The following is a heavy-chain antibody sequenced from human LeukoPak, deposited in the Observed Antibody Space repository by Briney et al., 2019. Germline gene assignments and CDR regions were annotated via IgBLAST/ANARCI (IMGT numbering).Heavy chain of an antibody. J-gene: IGHJ4*02. Sequence: SETLSLTCNVSGGSLSSTSYYWGWIRQPPGKGLEWLGNIYYTGTTYYNPSLKSRVTISVDTSKNQFSLRLSSVTAADTAVYYCARLDYDFWSGDDYWGQGTLVTVSS. V-gene: IGHV4-39*07. CDR2: IYYTGTT. CDR1: GGSLSSTSYY. D-gene: IGHD3-3*01. CDR3: ARLDYDFWSGDDY.